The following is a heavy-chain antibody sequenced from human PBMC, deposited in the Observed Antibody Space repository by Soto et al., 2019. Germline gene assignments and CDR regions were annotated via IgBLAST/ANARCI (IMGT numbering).Heavy chain of an antibody. V-gene: IGHV3-23*01. CDR1: GFAFSNYA. CDR3: VVDLTGAARNLGD. CDR2: ISTSIDAT. J-gene: IGHJ1*01. Sequence: GVSLRLSCAASGFAFSNYAMHWVRQAPGKGLEWVSSISTSIDATYYADSVKGRFTISRDDSTNTLYLQMNSLRAEDSAVYYCVVDLTGAARNLGDGGQGTKHTLSS. D-gene: IGHD6-6*01.